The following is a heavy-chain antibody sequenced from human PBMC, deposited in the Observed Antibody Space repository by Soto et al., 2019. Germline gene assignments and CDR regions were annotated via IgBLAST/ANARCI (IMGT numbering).Heavy chain of an antibody. J-gene: IGHJ4*02. Sequence: SETLSLTCAVYGGSFSGYYWSWIRQPPGKGLEWIGEINHSGSTNYNPSLKSRVTISVDTSKNQFSLKLSSVTAADTAVYYCARAYYYDSSGSLGYWGQGTLATVSS. V-gene: IGHV4-34*01. CDR2: INHSGST. CDR3: ARAYYYDSSGSLGY. CDR1: GGSFSGYY. D-gene: IGHD3-22*01.